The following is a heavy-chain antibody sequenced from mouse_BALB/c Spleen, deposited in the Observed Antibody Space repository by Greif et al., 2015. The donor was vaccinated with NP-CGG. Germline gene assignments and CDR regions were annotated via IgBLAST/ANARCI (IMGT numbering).Heavy chain of an antibody. Sequence: EVMLVESGGGLVQPGGSLRLSCATSEFTFSDFYMEWVRQPPGKRLEWIAASRNKANDYTTEYSASVKGRFIVSRDTSQSILYLQMNALRAEDTAIYYCARDDGYYWYFDVWGAGTTVTVSS. CDR2: SRNKANDYTT. J-gene: IGHJ1*01. D-gene: IGHD2-2*01. V-gene: IGHV7-1*02. CDR3: ARDDGYYWYFDV. CDR1: EFTFSDFY.